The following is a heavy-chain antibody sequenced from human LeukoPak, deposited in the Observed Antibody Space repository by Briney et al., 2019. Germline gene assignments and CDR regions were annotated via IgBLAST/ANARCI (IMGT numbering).Heavy chain of an antibody. CDR1: GFTFSSYS. V-gene: IGHV3-21*01. J-gene: IGHJ6*03. CDR2: ISSSSSYI. CDR3: ARGIVGATRYYYYYMDV. D-gene: IGHD1-26*01. Sequence: PGGSLRLSCAASGFTFSSYSMNWVRQAPGKGLEWVSSISSSSSYIYYADSVKGRFTISRDNAKNSLYLQMNSLRAEDTAVCYCARGIVGATRYYYYYMDVWGKGTTVTVSS.